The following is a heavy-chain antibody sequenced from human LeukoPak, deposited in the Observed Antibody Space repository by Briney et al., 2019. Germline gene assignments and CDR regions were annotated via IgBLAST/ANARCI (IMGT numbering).Heavy chain of an antibody. J-gene: IGHJ4*02. CDR2: ISAYNGNT. Sequence: GASVKVSCKASGYTFTGYYMHWVRQTPGQGLEWMGWISAYNGNTNYAQKLQGRVTMTTDTSTSTAYMELRSLRSDDTAVYYCARRGIAAAGTDYWGQGTLVTVSS. D-gene: IGHD6-13*01. CDR3: ARRGIAAAGTDY. V-gene: IGHV1-18*04. CDR1: GYTFTGYY.